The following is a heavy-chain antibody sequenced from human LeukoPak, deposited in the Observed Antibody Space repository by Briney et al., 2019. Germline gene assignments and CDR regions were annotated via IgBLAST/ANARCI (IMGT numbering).Heavy chain of an antibody. Sequence: GGSLRLSCEASGFTFSNYAVSWVRQAPGTGLEWVSTISESGDATWHIDSVKGHFTISRDNSKNTLHLQMNSLRTKDTAVYYCAKDQQYSPCFDHWGQGTLVTVSS. CDR2: ISESGDAT. J-gene: IGHJ4*02. CDR3: AKDQQYSPCFDH. D-gene: IGHD2/OR15-2a*01. CDR1: GFTFSNYA. V-gene: IGHV3-23*01.